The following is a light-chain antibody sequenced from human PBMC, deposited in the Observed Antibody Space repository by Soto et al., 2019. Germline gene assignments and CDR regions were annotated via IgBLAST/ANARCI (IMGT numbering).Light chain of an antibody. CDR2: NVN. V-gene: IGLV2-11*01. CDR1: SSDVGSYDY. Sequence: QSALIQPPSVSGSPGQSVTISCTGTSSDVGSYDYVSWYQQHPGTVPKPMIYNVNTRPSGVPDRFSGSKSGNTASMTISGLQAEDEADYYCATWDGSLPGEVFGGGTKLTVL. J-gene: IGLJ2*01. CDR3: ATWDGSLPGEV.